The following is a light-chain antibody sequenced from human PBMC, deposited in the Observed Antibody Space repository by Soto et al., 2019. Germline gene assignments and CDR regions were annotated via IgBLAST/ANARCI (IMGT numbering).Light chain of an antibody. J-gene: IGKJ1*01. V-gene: IGKV1-5*01. CDR1: QSINAW. CDR2: DVS. Sequence: DIQMTQAPSNISASVGDRVTITCRASQSINAWLAWYQQKPGKAPKLLIYDVSTLDSGVPSRFSGSASGTEFTLTISSLESDDFATYYCQQYHRYSTFGQGTRVDIK. CDR3: QQYHRYST.